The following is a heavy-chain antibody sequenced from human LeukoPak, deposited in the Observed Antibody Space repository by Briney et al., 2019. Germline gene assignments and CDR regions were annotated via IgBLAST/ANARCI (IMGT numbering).Heavy chain of an antibody. D-gene: IGHD2-8*01. J-gene: IGHJ4*02. Sequence: GGSLRLSCVGSGFSFSSFAMSWVRQAPGKGLEWVSTVSGGGAYTYYADSVKGRFTASRDDSKRMHFLQMNSLRPEDTALYFCAKRITVSAGYYLDSWGQGTLVTVSS. CDR2: VSGGGAYT. CDR1: GFSFSSFA. CDR3: AKRITVSAGYYLDS. V-gene: IGHV3-23*01.